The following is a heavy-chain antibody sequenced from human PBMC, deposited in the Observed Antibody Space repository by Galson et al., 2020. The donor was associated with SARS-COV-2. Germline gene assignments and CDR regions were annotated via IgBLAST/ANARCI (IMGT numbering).Heavy chain of an antibody. Sequence: TGGSLRLSCAASGFTFSDYYMSWIRQAPGKGLEWVSYISSSGSTIYYADSVKGRFTISRDNAKNSLYLQMNSLRAEDTAVYYCARDIIVGATTYYYGMDVWGQGTTVTVSS. V-gene: IGHV3-11*01. J-gene: IGHJ6*02. D-gene: IGHD1-26*01. CDR2: ISSSGSTI. CDR3: ARDIIVGATTYYYGMDV. CDR1: GFTFSDYY.